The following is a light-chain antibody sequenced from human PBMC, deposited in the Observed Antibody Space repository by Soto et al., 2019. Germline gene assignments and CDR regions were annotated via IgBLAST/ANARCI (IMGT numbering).Light chain of an antibody. Sequence: IVLTEDPGTLPLTPVERATLSCRASQLVSSSLLAWYQQKPGQAPRRLIYDASNRATGIAPRFRGSGSGTDFTLTISSLQPEDFATYYCQQSYSTPWTFGQGTKVDI. CDR2: DAS. V-gene: IGKV3D-20*02. CDR3: QQSYSTPWT. CDR1: QLVSSSL. J-gene: IGKJ1*01.